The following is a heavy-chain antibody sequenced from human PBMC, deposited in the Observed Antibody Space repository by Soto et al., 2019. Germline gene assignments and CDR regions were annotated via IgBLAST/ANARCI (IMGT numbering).Heavy chain of an antibody. CDR3: GRVPLDGNYANGVDV. V-gene: IGHV3-7*03. Sequence: GGSLRLSCTTSGFTFSTYGMHWVRQAPGKGLEWVANIDTDGSRKTYVDSVKGRFIISRDNAKNSLFLQMNSLRADDTAVYYCGRVPLDGNYANGVDVWGQGTTVTVSS. D-gene: IGHD4-17*01. CDR2: IDTDGSRK. J-gene: IGHJ6*02. CDR1: GFTFSTYG.